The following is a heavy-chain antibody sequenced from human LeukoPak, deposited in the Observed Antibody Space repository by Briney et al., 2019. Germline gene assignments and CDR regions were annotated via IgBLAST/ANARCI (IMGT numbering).Heavy chain of an antibody. CDR2: IIPILGIA. CDR3: ARDLDRAMAAMVY. D-gene: IGHD5-18*01. Sequence: SVKVSCKASGYTFTSYGISWVRQAPGQGLEWMGRIIPILGIANYAQKFQGRVTITADKSTSTAYTELSSLRSEDTAEYYCARDLDRAMAAMVYWGQGTLVSVSS. J-gene: IGHJ4*02. CDR1: GYTFTSYG. V-gene: IGHV1-69*04.